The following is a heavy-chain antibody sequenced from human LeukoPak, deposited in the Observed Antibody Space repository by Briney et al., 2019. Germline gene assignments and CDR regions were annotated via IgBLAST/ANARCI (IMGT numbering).Heavy chain of an antibody. V-gene: IGHV4-39*07. D-gene: IGHD3-16*01. CDR2: IYYSGNT. CDR3: ARHGGYYFDY. J-gene: IGHJ4*02. CDR1: GGSIISSSYY. Sequence: SETLSLTCTVSGGSIISSSYYWGWIRQPPGTGLEWIGSIYYSGNTDYNPSLKSRVNISVETSKNQFSLKLSSVTAADTAVYYCARHGGYYFDYWGQGTLVTVSS.